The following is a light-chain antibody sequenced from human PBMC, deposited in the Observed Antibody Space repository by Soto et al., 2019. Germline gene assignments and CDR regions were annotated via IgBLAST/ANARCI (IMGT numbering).Light chain of an antibody. CDR3: CSYAGSWV. J-gene: IGLJ3*02. V-gene: IGLV2-23*01. Sequence: QSVLTQPASVSWSPGQSITISCTGTSSDVGSYNLVSWYQQHPGKAPKLMIYEGSKRPSGVSNRFSGSKSGNTASLTISGLQAEDEADYYCCSYAGSWVFGGGTKLTVL. CDR1: SSDVGSYNL. CDR2: EGS.